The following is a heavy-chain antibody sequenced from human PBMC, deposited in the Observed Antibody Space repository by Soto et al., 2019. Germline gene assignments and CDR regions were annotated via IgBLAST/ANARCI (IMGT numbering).Heavy chain of an antibody. CDR1: GFTFSSYA. J-gene: IGHJ4*02. V-gene: IGHV3-30-3*01. Sequence: GGSLRLSCAASGFTFSSYAMHWVRQAPGKGLEWVAVISYDGSNKYYADSVKGRFTISRDNSKNTLYLQMNSLRAEDTAVYYCARDQAYYYDSSGYYLDYWGQGALVTVSS. CDR3: ARDQAYYYDSSGYYLDY. D-gene: IGHD3-22*01. CDR2: ISYDGSNK.